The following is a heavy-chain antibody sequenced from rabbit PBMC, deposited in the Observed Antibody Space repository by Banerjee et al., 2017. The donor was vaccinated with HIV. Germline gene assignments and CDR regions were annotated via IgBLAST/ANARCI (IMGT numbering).Heavy chain of an antibody. CDR1: GFDFSIYYM. Sequence: QEQLVETGGGLVQPGGSLTLSCKASGFDFSIYYMSWVRQAPGKGLEWIACIYAGSSDSSYYASWAKGRFTISKTSSTTVTLQMTSLTAADTATYFCARDLAGVIGWNFGLWGQGTLVTVS. CDR3: ARDLAGVIGWNFGL. D-gene: IGHD4-1*01. V-gene: IGHV1S45*01. CDR2: IYAGSSDSS. J-gene: IGHJ3*01.